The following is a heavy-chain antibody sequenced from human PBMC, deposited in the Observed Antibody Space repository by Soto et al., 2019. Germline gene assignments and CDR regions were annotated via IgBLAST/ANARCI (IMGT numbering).Heavy chain of an antibody. D-gene: IGHD2-21*01. J-gene: IGHJ5*02. Sequence: EVQLVESGGGLVQPGGSLTLSCAVSGLTFGDHYMEWVRQAPGKGLEWVARSRNKAKSYSTDFAASVKGRFTISRDESKNSLNLQMNSLMTEDTAVYYSSILEGAWGQGTLVTVSS. CDR1: GLTFGDHY. CDR2: SRNKAKSYST. V-gene: IGHV3-72*01. CDR3: SILEGA.